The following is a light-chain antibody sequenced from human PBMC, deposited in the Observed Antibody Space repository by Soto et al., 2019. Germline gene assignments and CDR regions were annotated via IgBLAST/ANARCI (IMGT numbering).Light chain of an antibody. Sequence: QSALTQPPSASGSPGQSVTISCTGSSSDVGAYKYVSWYQQQPGRAPKLIIFDVSERPSGVPGRFSGSKSGSTASLTVSGLQAEDEADYYCACAAGGGKVVFGGGTKVTVL. J-gene: IGLJ2*01. CDR2: DVS. CDR1: SSDVGAYKY. V-gene: IGLV2-8*01. CDR3: ACAAGGGKVV.